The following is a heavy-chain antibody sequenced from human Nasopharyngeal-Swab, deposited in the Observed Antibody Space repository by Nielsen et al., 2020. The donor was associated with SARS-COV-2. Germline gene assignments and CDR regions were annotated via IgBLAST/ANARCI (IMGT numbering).Heavy chain of an antibody. CDR2: IGTAGDT. V-gene: IGHV3-13*01. CDR1: GFTFSSYD. CDR3: ASSSWRRGAFDI. D-gene: IGHD6-13*01. J-gene: IGHJ3*02. Sequence: GESLKISCAASGFTFSSYDMPWVRQATGKGLEWVSAIGTAGDTYYPGSVKGRFTISRENAKNSLYLQMNSLRAGDTAVYYCASSSWRRGAFDIWGQGTMVTVSS.